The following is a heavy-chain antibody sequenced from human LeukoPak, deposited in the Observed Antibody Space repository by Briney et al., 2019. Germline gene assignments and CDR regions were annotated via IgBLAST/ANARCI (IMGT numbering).Heavy chain of an antibody. V-gene: IGHV4-59*12. D-gene: IGHD3-10*01. CDR1: GGSISSYY. J-gene: IGHJ4*02. CDR3: AREGGFGELVDY. Sequence: PSETLSLTCTVSGGSISSYYWSWIRQPPGKGLEWIGYIYYSGSTNYNPSLKSRVTISVDTSKNQFSLKLSSVTAADTAVYYCAREGGFGELVDYWGQGTLVTVSS. CDR2: IYYSGST.